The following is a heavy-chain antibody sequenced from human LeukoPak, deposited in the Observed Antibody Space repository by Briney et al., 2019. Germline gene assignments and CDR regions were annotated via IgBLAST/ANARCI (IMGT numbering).Heavy chain of an antibody. J-gene: IGHJ5*02. CDR3: ARVTGNNWFDP. CDR2: ISWNSGSI. V-gene: IGHV3-9*01. CDR1: GFTFDDYA. Sequence: GRSLRLSCAASGFTFDDYAMHWVRQAPGEGLEWVSGISWNSGSIVYADSVKGRFTISGDNAKNSLYLQMNSLRAEDTAFYYCARVTGNNWFDPWGQGTLVTVSS. D-gene: IGHD1-20*01.